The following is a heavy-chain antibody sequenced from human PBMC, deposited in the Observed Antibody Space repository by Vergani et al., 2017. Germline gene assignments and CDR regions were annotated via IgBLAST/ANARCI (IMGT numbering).Heavy chain of an antibody. Sequence: QVHLVESGGAVVQPGRSLTLSCSASGFTFSSYGMHWVRQAPGKGLEWVACIWYDGSNKRYVESVKGRFTISRDNSKNTVYLQMNSLRADDTAVYYCARDFRVGATILDSWGQGSLVTVTS. CDR1: GFTFSSYG. CDR3: ARDFRVGATILDS. D-gene: IGHD3-10*01. V-gene: IGHV3-33*01. J-gene: IGHJ4*02. CDR2: IWYDGSNK.